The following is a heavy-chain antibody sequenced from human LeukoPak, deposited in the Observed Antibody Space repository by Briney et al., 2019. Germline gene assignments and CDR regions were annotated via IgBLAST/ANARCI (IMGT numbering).Heavy chain of an antibody. D-gene: IGHD6-13*01. Sequence: PGGSLRLSCAASGFTFSSYSMHWVRQAPGKGLVWVSRINTGGGSTIFADSVKGRFTISRDNAKNTLYLQMNSLRAEDTAVYYCARMIAASDYWGQGTLVTVS. CDR1: GFTFSSYS. J-gene: IGHJ4*02. CDR2: INTGGGST. CDR3: ARMIAASDY. V-gene: IGHV3-74*01.